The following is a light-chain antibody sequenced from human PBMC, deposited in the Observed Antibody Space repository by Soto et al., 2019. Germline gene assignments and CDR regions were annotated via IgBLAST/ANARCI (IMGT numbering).Light chain of an antibody. J-gene: IGKJ4*01. CDR1: QEITTL. CDR2: DAS. V-gene: IGKV1-12*01. Sequence: DIQLTQSPSFLSASVGDSVTITCQASQEITTLLNWYHQRPGKAPKLLISDASILQAGVPSRFSGSGSGTDFTLTISSLQTEDFATYYCQQTYNFPVTFGGGTKVEI. CDR3: QQTYNFPVT.